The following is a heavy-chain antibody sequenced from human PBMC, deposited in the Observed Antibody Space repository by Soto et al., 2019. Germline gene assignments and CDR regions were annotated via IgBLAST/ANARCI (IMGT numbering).Heavy chain of an antibody. CDR2: ISYDGSNK. CDR3: ARDIGPPTVTTIVYYYYYGMDV. CDR1: GFPFSSYA. Sequence: GGSLRLSCEASGFPFSSYAMHWVRQAPGKGLEWVAVISYDGSNKYYADSVKGRFTLTRDNSKNTLYLQMNSLRAEDTAVYYCARDIGPPTVTTIVYYYYYGMDVWGQGTTVTVSS. V-gene: IGHV3-30-3*01. D-gene: IGHD4-17*01. J-gene: IGHJ6*02.